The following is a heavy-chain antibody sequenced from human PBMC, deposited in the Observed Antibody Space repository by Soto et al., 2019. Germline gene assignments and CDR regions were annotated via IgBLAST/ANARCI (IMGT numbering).Heavy chain of an antibody. Sequence: GGSLRLSCAASGFGISSHVMHWVRQAPGKGLEWMAVISYDGSNKYYADSVRGRFTISRDNSMNTLFLQMNSLRPDGTAVYYCAREDDTPLAPFFAYWGQGTQVTVSS. CDR1: GFGISSHV. D-gene: IGHD3-9*01. V-gene: IGHV3-30-3*01. J-gene: IGHJ4*02. CDR3: AREDDTPLAPFFAY. CDR2: ISYDGSNK.